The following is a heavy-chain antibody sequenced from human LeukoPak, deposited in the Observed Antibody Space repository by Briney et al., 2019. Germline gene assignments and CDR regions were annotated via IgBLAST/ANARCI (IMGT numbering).Heavy chain of an antibody. D-gene: IGHD3-9*01. CDR1: GGSISSGGYY. CDR3: ARDRGYDIFSYAFDI. V-gene: IGHV4-61*08. J-gene: IGHJ3*02. CDR2: IYYSGST. Sequence: SETLSLTCTVSGGSISSGGYYWSWIRQPPGKGLEWIGYIYYSGSTNYNPSLKSRVTISVDTSKNQFSLKLSSVTAADTAVYYCARDRGYDIFSYAFDIWGQGTMVAVSS.